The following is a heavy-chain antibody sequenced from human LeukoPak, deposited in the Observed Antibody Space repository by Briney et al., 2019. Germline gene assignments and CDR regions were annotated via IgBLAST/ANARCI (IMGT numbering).Heavy chain of an antibody. D-gene: IGHD6-6*01. V-gene: IGHV4-59*01. CDR1: GASISNY. J-gene: IGHJ3*02. Sequence: SETLSLTCTVSGASISNYWTWIRQPPGKGLEWIGYIYYSGSTNYRPSLKSRVTISVDTSKNQVSLRLRSVTAADTAVYYCARGLRNRSSGTRFDVFDIWGQGTMVTVSS. CDR2: IYYSGST. CDR3: ARGLRNRSSGTRFDVFDI.